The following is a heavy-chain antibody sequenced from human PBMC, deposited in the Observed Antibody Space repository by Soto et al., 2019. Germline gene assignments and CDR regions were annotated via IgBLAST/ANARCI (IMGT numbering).Heavy chain of an antibody. D-gene: IGHD6-6*01. V-gene: IGHV3-23*01. CDR2: ISGSGGST. J-gene: IGHJ4*02. Sequence: GGSLRLSCAASGFTFSSYAVSWVRQAPGKGLEWVSAISGSGGSTYYADSVKGRFTISRDNSKNTLYLQMNSLRAEDTAVYYCAKDMSSSPEYYFDYWGQGTLVTVSS. CDR3: AKDMSSSPEYYFDY. CDR1: GFTFSSYA.